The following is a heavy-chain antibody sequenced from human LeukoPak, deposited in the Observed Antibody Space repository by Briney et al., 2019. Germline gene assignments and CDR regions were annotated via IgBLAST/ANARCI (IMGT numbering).Heavy chain of an antibody. CDR2: TSSDLNVK. Sequence: PGGSLGLSCAASGFTFRNYVIHWVRQAPGKGLEWVAVTSSDLNVKLYADSVKGRFTISRDNAKNSLYLQMNSLRAEDTAVYYCARDKAVVVAAHDSVFGFDPWGQGTLVTVSS. D-gene: IGHD2-15*01. CDR1: GFTFRNYV. CDR3: ARDKAVVVAAHDSVFGFDP. J-gene: IGHJ5*02. V-gene: IGHV3-30-3*01.